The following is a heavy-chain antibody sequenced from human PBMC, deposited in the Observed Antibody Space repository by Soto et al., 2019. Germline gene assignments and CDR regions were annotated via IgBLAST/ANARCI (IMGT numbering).Heavy chain of an antibody. V-gene: IGHV3-23*01. D-gene: IGHD3-3*01. Sequence: XXSLRLYFAASGFTFSSYAMRWVPQAPGKGLEWVSAISGSGGSTYYADSVKGRFTISRDNSKNTLYLQMNSLSAEDTAVYYCAKDSFGVVIIQFDYWGQGTLVTVS. CDR3: AKDSFGVVIIQFDY. J-gene: IGHJ4*02. CDR2: ISGSGGST. CDR1: GFTFSSYA.